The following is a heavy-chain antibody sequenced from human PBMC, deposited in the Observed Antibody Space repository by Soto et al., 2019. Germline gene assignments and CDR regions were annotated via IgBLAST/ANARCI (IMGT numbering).Heavy chain of an antibody. CDR1: GGSISSYY. J-gene: IGHJ6*02. CDR2: IYYSGST. V-gene: IGHV4-59*01. Sequence: PSETLSLTCTVSGGSISSYYWSWIRQPPGKGLEWIGYIYYSGSTNYNPSLKSRVTISVDTSKNQFSLKLSSVTAADTAVYYCASSNIAAAGFNYYGMDVWGRGTTIT. D-gene: IGHD6-13*01. CDR3: ASSNIAAAGFNYYGMDV.